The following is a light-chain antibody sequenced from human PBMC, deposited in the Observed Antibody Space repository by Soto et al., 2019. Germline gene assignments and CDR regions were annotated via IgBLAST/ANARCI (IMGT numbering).Light chain of an antibody. J-gene: IGLJ1*01. CDR2: EVS. CDR1: SSDVGGYNY. Sequence: QSVLTQPASVSGSPGQSITISCTGTSSDVGGYNYVSWYQQHPGKAPKLMIYEVSNRPSGGSNRFSGSKSGNTASLTISGLQAEDEADYYCSSYTSSSNYVFGTGTKLTVL. V-gene: IGLV2-14*01. CDR3: SSYTSSSNYV.